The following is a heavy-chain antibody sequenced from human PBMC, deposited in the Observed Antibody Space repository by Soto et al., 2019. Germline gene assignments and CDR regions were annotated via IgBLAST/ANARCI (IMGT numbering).Heavy chain of an antibody. CDR1: GFIFRNFG. CDR2: MWYDGSNK. V-gene: IGHV3-33*01. CDR3: ARDRNAIKYFDY. Sequence: SLRLSCAPSGFIFRNFGMHWVRHAPGKGLEWVAVMWYDGSNKYYADSVKGRFVISRDNSKNTLYLQMNSLRAEDTSVYYCARDRNAIKYFDYWGQGTPVTVSS. D-gene: IGHD5-12*01. J-gene: IGHJ4*02.